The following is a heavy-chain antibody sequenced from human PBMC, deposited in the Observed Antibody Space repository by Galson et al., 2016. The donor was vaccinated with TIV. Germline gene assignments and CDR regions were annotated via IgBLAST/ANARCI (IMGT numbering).Heavy chain of an antibody. CDR3: AREYYYYAMDV. CDR2: ISAYNGNT. CDR1: GYTFTSYG. J-gene: IGHJ6*02. V-gene: IGHV1-18*01. Sequence: ASGYTFTSYGINWVRQVPGQGLEWVGWISAYNGNTNYAQMLQGRVTMTTDTSTSTAYMELRSLRSDDTAVYYCAREYYYYAMDVWGQGTTVTVSS.